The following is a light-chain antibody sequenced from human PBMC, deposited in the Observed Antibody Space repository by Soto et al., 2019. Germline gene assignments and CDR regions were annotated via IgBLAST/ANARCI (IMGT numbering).Light chain of an antibody. CDR3: QQYYSTPRT. J-gene: IGKJ1*01. V-gene: IGKV4-1*01. Sequence: DIVMTQSPDSLAVSLGERATINCKSSQSVLYSANNKNCLAWYQQKPGQPPKLLPYWASTRESGVPDRFSGSGSGTDFTLTISSLQAEDVAVYYCQQYYSTPRTFGQGTKVEIK. CDR2: WAS. CDR1: QSVLYSANNKNC.